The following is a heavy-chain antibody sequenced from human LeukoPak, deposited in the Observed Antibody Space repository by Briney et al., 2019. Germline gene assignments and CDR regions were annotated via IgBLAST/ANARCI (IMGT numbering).Heavy chain of an antibody. CDR3: ARGVGSSESNWFDP. CDR2: IYSSRST. Sequence: SETLSLTCTVSGGPISSGSYYWSWVRQPAGKGLEWIGRIYSSRSTNYNPSLKSRVTISVDTSKNQFSLILSSVTAADTAVYYCARGVGSSESNWFDPWGQGTLATVSS. CDR1: GGPISSGSYY. V-gene: IGHV4-61*02. D-gene: IGHD3-10*01. J-gene: IGHJ5*02.